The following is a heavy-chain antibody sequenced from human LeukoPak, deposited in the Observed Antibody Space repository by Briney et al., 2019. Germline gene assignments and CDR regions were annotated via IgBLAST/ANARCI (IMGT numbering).Heavy chain of an antibody. V-gene: IGHV2-5*02. CDR1: GFSLTTRGVG. Sequence: SGPTLVKPMQTLTLTCTFSGFSLTTRGVGVAWIRQPPGKALEWLALIYSDNERRYSPSLKSRLTITKDTSKNQVVLTMTNMDPVDTATYYCAYRTYYSDGSGYSPFNYWGQGTLVAVSS. CDR3: AYRTYYSDGSGYSPFNY. D-gene: IGHD3-22*01. J-gene: IGHJ4*02. CDR2: IYSDNER.